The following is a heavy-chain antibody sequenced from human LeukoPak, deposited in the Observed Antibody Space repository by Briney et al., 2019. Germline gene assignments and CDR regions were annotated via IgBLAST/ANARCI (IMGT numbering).Heavy chain of an antibody. D-gene: IGHD2-2*01. J-gene: IGHJ6*02. CDR1: GGSFSGYY. CDR3: ARVQGYCSSTSCYYYYYGMDV. CDR2: INHSGST. V-gene: IGHV4-34*01. Sequence: SETLSLTCAVYGGSFSGYYWSWIRQPPGKGLEWIGEINHSGSTNYNPSLKSRVTISVDTSKNQFSLKLSSVTAADTAMYYCARVQGYCSSTSCYYYYYGMDVWGQGTTVTVSS.